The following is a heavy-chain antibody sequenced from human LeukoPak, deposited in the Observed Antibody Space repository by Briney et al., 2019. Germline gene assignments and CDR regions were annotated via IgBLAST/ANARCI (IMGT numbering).Heavy chain of an antibody. CDR2: INQNGGEK. D-gene: IGHD5-24*01. Sequence: GGSLRLSCADSGFTFSGYWMNWVRQAPGKGLEWVANINQNGGEKYYVDSVKGRFTISRDNAKNSLFLQMNSLGDEDTAVYYCARVRRAGAPIYFDYWGQGTLVTVSS. J-gene: IGHJ4*02. CDR1: GFTFSGYW. CDR3: ARVRRAGAPIYFDY. V-gene: IGHV3-7*01.